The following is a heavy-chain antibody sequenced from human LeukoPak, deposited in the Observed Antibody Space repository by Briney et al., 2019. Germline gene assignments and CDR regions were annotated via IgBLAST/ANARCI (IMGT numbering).Heavy chain of an antibody. CDR3: ARGYTYYDILTGYRSIVSFDY. CDR1: GGSFSGYY. D-gene: IGHD3-9*01. CDR2: INHSGST. V-gene: IGHV4-34*01. J-gene: IGHJ4*02. Sequence: SETLSLTCAVYGGSFSGYYWSWIRQPPGKGLEWIGEINHSGSTNYNPSLKSRVTISVDTSKNQFSLKLSSVTAADTAVYYCARGYTYYDILTGYRSIVSFDYWGQGTLVTVSS.